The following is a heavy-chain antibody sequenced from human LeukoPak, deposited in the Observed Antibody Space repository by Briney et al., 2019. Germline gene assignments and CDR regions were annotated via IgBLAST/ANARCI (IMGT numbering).Heavy chain of an antibody. CDR3: ARDRDYYGSGPYNWFDP. D-gene: IGHD3-10*01. J-gene: IGHJ5*02. V-gene: IGHV3-74*01. Sequence: GGSLRLSCAASGFTFSSYWMHWVRQAPGKGLVWVSRINIDGSSTSYADSVKGRFTISRDNAKNTLYLQMSSLRAEDTAVYYCARDRDYYGSGPYNWFDPWGQGTLVTVSS. CDR2: INIDGSST. CDR1: GFTFSSYW.